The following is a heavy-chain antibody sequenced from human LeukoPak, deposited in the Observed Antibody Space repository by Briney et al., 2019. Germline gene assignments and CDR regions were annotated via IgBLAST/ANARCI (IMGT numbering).Heavy chain of an antibody. CDR2: IYYSGST. J-gene: IGHJ5*02. D-gene: IGHD3-16*01. V-gene: IGHV4-4*07. CDR1: GGSISSDH. CDR3: ARGGDWFDP. Sequence: SETLSLTCTVSGGSISSDHWNWIRQPAGKGVEWIGRIYYSGSTSYHPSLKSRVTMSIDTSKNQFSLKLSSVTAADTAVYYCARGGDWFDPWGQGTLVTVSS.